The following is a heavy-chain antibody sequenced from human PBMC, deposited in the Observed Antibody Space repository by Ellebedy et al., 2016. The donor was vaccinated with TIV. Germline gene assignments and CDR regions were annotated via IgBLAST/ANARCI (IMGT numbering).Heavy chain of an antibody. V-gene: IGHV3-21*01. J-gene: IGHJ4*02. CDR2: ISSTRSFI. CDR1: GFTFSSYS. Sequence: GESLKISCAASGFTFSSYSMSWVRQAPGKGLEWVSSISSTRSFIYYADSVKGRFTISRDNAKNSLYLQMNSLRAEDTAVDYCARECLWFGDLDYWGQGTLVTVSS. D-gene: IGHD3-10*01. CDR3: ARECLWFGDLDY.